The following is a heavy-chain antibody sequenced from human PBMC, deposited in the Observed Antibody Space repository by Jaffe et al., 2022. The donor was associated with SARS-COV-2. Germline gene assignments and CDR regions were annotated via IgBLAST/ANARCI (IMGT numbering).Heavy chain of an antibody. D-gene: IGHD3-22*01. CDR2: INQDGSEK. J-gene: IGHJ4*02. V-gene: IGHV3-7*01. Sequence: EVQLVESGGGLVQPGGSLRLSCAASGFIFSGYWMSWVRQAPGKGLEWVANINQDGSEKYYVDSVKGRFTISRDNAKNSLYLQMNSLRAEDTALYYCVRDSFYYGSTAGICNSWGQGNLVTVSS. CDR1: GFIFSGYW. CDR3: VRDSFYYGSTAGICNS.